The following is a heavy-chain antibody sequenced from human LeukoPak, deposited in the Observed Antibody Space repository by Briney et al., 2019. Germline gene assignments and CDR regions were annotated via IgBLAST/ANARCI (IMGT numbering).Heavy chain of an antibody. J-gene: IGHJ4*02. CDR2: IHPSGRF. CDR3: SRGLDSRKLGY. Sequence: KPSETLSLTCTVSGASFSSGDQYWNWIRQRPGKGLEWIGSIHPSGRFNKNLSLESRVTISIDTSKNQFSLNLNSVTAADTAVYFCSRGLDSRKLGYWGQGTLVTVSS. V-gene: IGHV4-31*03. D-gene: IGHD3-22*01. CDR1: GASFSSGDQY.